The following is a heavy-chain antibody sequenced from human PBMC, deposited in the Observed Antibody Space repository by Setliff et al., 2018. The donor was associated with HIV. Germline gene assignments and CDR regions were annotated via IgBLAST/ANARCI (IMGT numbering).Heavy chain of an antibody. CDR1: GGSFNGFY. CDR3: AREYDVLTGYYISAFDI. J-gene: IGHJ3*02. V-gene: IGHV4-34*01. CDR2: INHSGGI. Sequence: SETLSLTCAVYGGSFNGFYWSWIRQPPGKGLEWIGEINHSGGINYNSSLKSRVTISVDTSKNQFSLKLSAVTAADTALYYCAREYDVLTGYYISAFDIWGQGTMVTVSS. D-gene: IGHD3-9*01.